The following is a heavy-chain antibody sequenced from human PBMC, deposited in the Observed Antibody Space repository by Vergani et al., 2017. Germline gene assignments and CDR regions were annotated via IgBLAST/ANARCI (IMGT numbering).Heavy chain of an antibody. V-gene: IGHV3-48*03. CDR2: ISRRGSTI. Sequence: EVQLVESGGGLVQPGGSLRLPCAASGFTFSIYEMNWVRQAPGKGLEWVSYISRRGSTIYYADSVKGRFTIYRDNAKNPRYRQMNSVRAEDTAVYYCARGDWSGYYYYYYGMDVWGQGTTVTVSS. CDR3: ARGDWSGYYYYYYGMDV. J-gene: IGHJ6*02. CDR1: GFTFSIYE. D-gene: IGHD3-3*01.